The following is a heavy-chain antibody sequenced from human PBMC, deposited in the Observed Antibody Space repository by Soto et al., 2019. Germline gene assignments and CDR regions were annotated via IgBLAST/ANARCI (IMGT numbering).Heavy chain of an antibody. CDR2: IVVGSGNT. CDR3: AGDLCFMTSCSGDWFDP. D-gene: IGHD2-2*01. Sequence: SVKVSCKASGFTFTSSAVQWVRQARGQRLEWIGWIVVGSGNTNYAQKFQERVTITRDMSTSTAYMELSSLRSEDTAVYYCAGDLCFMTSCSGDWFDPWGQGTLVTVSS. J-gene: IGHJ5*02. CDR1: GFTFTSSA. V-gene: IGHV1-58*01.